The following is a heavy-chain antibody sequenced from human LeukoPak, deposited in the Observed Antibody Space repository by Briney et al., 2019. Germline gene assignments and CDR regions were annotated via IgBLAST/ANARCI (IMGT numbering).Heavy chain of an antibody. J-gene: IGHJ4*02. V-gene: IGHV4-34*01. Sequence: KPSETLSLTCAVYGGSFSGYYWSWIRQPPGKGLEWIGETNHSGSTNYNPSLKSRVTISVDTSKNQFSLKLSSVTAADTAVYYCARGVRGKPDYWGQGTLVTVSS. CDR3: ARGVRGKPDY. D-gene: IGHD4-23*01. CDR2: TNHSGST. CDR1: GGSFSGYY.